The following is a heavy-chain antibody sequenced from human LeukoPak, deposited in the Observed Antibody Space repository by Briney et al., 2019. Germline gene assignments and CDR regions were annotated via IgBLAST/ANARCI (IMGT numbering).Heavy chain of an antibody. CDR3: ARSWRFCSGDSCYPIDY. CDR2: INPNSGST. V-gene: IGHV1-2*02. D-gene: IGHD2-15*01. J-gene: IGHJ4*02. Sequence: ASVKVSCKPSGYTFTGSYMHWVRQAPGQGLEWMGWINPNSGSTNYAQKFQGRVTMTRDTSISTAYMELSRLRSDDTAVYYCARSWRFCSGDSCYPIDYWGQGTLVTVSS. CDR1: GYTFTGSY.